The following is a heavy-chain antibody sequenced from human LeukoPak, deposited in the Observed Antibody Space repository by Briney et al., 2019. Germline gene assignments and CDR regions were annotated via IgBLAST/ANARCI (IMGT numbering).Heavy chain of an antibody. V-gene: IGHV3-74*01. Sequence: GGSLRLSCAASGFTFSSHWMNWVRQGPGKGLVWVSRINTDGRSTSYADSVKGRFTISRDNAKNTLYLQMNSLRDEDTAIYYCARDYSSSSTFDSWGQGTLVTVSS. CDR2: INTDGRST. CDR1: GFTFSSHW. J-gene: IGHJ4*02. CDR3: ARDYSSSSTFDS. D-gene: IGHD6-13*01.